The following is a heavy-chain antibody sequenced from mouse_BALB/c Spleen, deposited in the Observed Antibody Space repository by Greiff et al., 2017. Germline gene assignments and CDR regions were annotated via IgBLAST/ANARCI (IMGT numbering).Heavy chain of an antibody. CDR1: GYSITSDYA. D-gene: IGHD3-1*01. V-gene: IGHV3-2*02. CDR2: ISYSGST. CDR3: ARESSSGPYYAMDY. Sequence: EVQLQESGPGLVKPSQSLSLTCTVTGYSITSDYAWNWIRQFPGNKLEWMGYISYSGSTSYNPSLKSRISITRDTSKNQFFLQLNSVTTEDTATYYCARESSSGPYYAMDYWGQGTSVTVSS. J-gene: IGHJ4*01.